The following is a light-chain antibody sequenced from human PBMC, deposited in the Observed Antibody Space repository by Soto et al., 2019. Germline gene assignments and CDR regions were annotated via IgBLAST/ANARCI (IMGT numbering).Light chain of an antibody. CDR3: QQYNNWPPFT. CDR1: QSVGYR. J-gene: IGKJ3*01. V-gene: IGKV3-15*01. Sequence: EIVMTLSPATLSVSPGERATLSCRASQSVGYRLAWYQQKPGQAPRLLIYDASTRATGFPARFSGSGSGTEFTLTISSLQSEDFAVYYCQQYNNWPPFTFGPGTKVDIK. CDR2: DAS.